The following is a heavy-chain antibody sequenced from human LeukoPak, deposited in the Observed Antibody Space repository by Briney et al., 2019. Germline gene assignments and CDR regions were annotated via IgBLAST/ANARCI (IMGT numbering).Heavy chain of an antibody. CDR2: IYYRGST. V-gene: IGHV4-39*07. CDR1: GGSISSGSYY. J-gene: IGHJ4*02. Sequence: SETLSLTCTVSGGSISSGSYYWGWIRQPPGKGLEWIGSIYYRGSTYYNPSLRSRITLSLDTSKSQFSLNLSSVTAADTAVYYCARTGDSSGYYRNAIDYWGQGTLVTVSS. CDR3: ARTGDSSGYYRNAIDY. D-gene: IGHD3-22*01.